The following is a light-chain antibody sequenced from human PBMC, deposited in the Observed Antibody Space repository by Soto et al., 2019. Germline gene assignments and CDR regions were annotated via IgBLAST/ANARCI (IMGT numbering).Light chain of an antibody. V-gene: IGLV2-8*01. CDR3: SAYAGSNNVV. J-gene: IGLJ2*01. CDR2: EVS. Sequence: QSALTQPPSASGSPGQSVTISCTGTSSDVGGYNYVSWYQQHPGKAPKLMIYEVSKRPSGVPDRFSGSKSGNPASLTVSGRQAEDEADYYCSAYAGSNNVVFGGGATLTVL. CDR1: SSDVGGYNY.